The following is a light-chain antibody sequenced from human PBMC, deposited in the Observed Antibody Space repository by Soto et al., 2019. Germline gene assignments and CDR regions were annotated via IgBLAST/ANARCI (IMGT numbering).Light chain of an antibody. V-gene: IGKV3-11*01. CDR2: YAS. CDR1: LSVSSSS. CDR3: QQRRSWPTTLT. Sequence: PGERGALSFTASLSVSSSSLAWYQQRPGQAPRLLIYYASYRATDIPPRFSGSGSGTDFTLTISSLEPDDFAVYYCQQRRSWPTTLTFGQGTRMENK. J-gene: IGKJ5*01.